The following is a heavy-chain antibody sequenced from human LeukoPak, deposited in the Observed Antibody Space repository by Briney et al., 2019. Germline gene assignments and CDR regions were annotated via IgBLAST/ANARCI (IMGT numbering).Heavy chain of an antibody. D-gene: IGHD2-15*01. V-gene: IGHV3-21*04. Sequence: GGSLRLSCVASGFTFSSYSMNWVRQAPGKGLEWVSSISSSSSYIYYADSVKGRFTISRDDSKNTLYLQMNSLRAEDTAVYYCAKSGLNRFDYWGQGTLVTVSS. CDR1: GFTFSSYS. CDR3: AKSGLNRFDY. J-gene: IGHJ4*02. CDR2: ISSSSSYI.